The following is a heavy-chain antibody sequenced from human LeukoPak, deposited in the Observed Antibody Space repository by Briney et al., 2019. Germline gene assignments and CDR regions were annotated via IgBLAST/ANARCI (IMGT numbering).Heavy chain of an antibody. D-gene: IGHD3-22*01. CDR2: INPTGGST. CDR1: GYTFPSYF. Sequence: ASVKVSCKASGYTFPSYFMHWVRQAPGQGLEWMGIINPTGGSTTYAQKFQGRVTMTRDTSTSTVYMELSSLRSEDTAVYYCARKNNNYYDSSGYYYYWGQGTLVTVSS. V-gene: IGHV1-46*01. J-gene: IGHJ4*02. CDR3: ARKNNNYYDSSGYYYY.